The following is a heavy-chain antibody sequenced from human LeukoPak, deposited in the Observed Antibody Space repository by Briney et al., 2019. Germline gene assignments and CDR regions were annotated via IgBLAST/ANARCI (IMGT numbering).Heavy chain of an antibody. D-gene: IGHD2-2*01. CDR2: IYYSGST. CDR1: GGSISSYY. CDR3: ARWWGHIVVVPAASNWFDP. V-gene: IGHV4-59*08. Sequence: SETLSLTCTVSGGSISSYYWSWIRQPPGKGLEWIGYIYYSGSTNYNPSLKSRVTISVDTSRNQFSLHLSSVTAADTAVYYCARWWGHIVVVPAASNWFDPWGQGTLVTVSS. J-gene: IGHJ5*02.